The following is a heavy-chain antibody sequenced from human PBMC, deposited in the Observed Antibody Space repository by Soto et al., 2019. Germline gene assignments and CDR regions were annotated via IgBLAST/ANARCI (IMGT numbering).Heavy chain of an antibody. Sequence: VQLLESGGGLVQPGGSLRLSCEASGFTFSNYAMAWVRQTPGEGPEWVSTIGGGDDKFYAESVQGRFIISRDDSRSTMYLQMDNLRVEDTAIYFCAKDSISYNGIYDAFDVWGQGTVVTVSS. CDR2: IGGGDDK. V-gene: IGHV3-23*01. J-gene: IGHJ3*01. CDR3: AKDSISYNGIYDAFDV. CDR1: GFTFSNYA. D-gene: IGHD3-3*02.